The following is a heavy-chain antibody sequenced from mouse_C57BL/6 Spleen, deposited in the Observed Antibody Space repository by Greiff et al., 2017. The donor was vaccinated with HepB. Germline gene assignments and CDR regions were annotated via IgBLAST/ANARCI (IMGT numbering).Heavy chain of an antibody. CDR1: GYAFSSYW. V-gene: IGHV1-80*01. CDR3: ARSRDGYYDYAMDY. D-gene: IGHD2-3*01. Sequence: LQESGAELVKPGASVKISCKASGYAFSSYWMNWVKQRPGKGLEWIGQIYPGDGDTNYNGKFKGKATLTADKSSSTAYMQLSSLTSEDSAVYFCARSRDGYYDYAMDYWGQGTSVTVSS. CDR2: IYPGDGDT. J-gene: IGHJ4*01.